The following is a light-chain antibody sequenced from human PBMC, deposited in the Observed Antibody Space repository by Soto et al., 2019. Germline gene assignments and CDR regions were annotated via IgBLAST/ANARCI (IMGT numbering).Light chain of an antibody. CDR2: AAS. CDR1: QGISSW. J-gene: IGKJ1*01. Sequence: DIQMTQSPSSVSASVGDRVTITCRASQGISSWLAWYQQKPGKAPKLMIYAASSLQSGGPSRFSDSESGTDFTLTISSLQPEDFATYYRQQSDSFPWTFGQGTKVEVK. V-gene: IGKV1-12*01. CDR3: QQSDSFPWT.